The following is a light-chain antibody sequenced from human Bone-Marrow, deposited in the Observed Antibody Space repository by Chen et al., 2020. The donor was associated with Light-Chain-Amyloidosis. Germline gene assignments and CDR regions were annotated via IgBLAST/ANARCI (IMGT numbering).Light chain of an antibody. J-gene: IGKJ2*01. CDR1: QSHVYSDGNTS. CDR3: MQGTHWPPHT. Sequence: DVVRTQSPIPMPVISGKPAAIPCRSSQSHVYSDGNTSLHWLQQRPGRSPRLLMNKVSNRDSGVPDRFSGSWSGTDVTLRISRVEAEDVEVYYCMQGTHWPPHTFGQGTKLEIK. V-gene: IGKV2-30*01. CDR2: KVS.